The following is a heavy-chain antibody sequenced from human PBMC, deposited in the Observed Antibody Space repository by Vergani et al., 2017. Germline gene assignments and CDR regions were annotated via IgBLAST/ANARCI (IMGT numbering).Heavy chain of an antibody. J-gene: IGHJ6*02. Sequence: QVQLVQSGAEVKKPGSSVKVSCKASGGTFSSYAISWVRQAPGQGLEWMGRIIPIFGTANYAQKFQGRVTITADESTSTAYMELSSLRSEDTAVYYCARDPQGDIVVVPAAIISRYYYYGMDVWGQGTTVTVSS. V-gene: IGHV1-69*18. CDR3: ARDPQGDIVVVPAAIISRYYYYGMDV. CDR2: IIPIFGTA. D-gene: IGHD2-2*01. CDR1: GGTFSSYA.